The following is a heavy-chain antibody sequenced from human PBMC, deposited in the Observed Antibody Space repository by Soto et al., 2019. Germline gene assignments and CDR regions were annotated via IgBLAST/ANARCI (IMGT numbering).Heavy chain of an antibody. CDR2: ISYDGSNK. Sequence: PGGSLRLSCAASGFTFSSYAMHWVRQAPGKGLEWVAVISYDGSNKYYADSVKGRFTISRDNSKNTLYLQMNSLRAEDTAVYYCARAGQLVLAFDIWGQGTMVPVSS. CDR1: GFTFSSYA. D-gene: IGHD6-6*01. J-gene: IGHJ3*02. CDR3: ARAGQLVLAFDI. V-gene: IGHV3-30-3*01.